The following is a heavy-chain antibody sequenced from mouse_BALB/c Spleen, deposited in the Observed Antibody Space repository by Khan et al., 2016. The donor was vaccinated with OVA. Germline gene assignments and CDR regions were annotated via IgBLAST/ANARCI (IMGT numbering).Heavy chain of an antibody. CDR3: ARNSYMYDFTY. CDR1: GFSLTTYG. Sequence: QVRLQQSGPGLVQPSQSLSITCTVSGFSLTTYGIHWIRQSPGKGLEWLGVIRSGGSTDYNAAFISRLNITKDNSKSQVFFKMNSLQADDTAIYYCARNSYMYDFTYWGQGTLVTVSA. J-gene: IGHJ3*01. D-gene: IGHD2-14*01. V-gene: IGHV2-2*01. CDR2: IRSGGST.